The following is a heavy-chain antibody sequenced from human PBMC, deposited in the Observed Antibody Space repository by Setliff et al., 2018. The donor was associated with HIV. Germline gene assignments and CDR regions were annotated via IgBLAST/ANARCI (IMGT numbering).Heavy chain of an antibody. CDR3: ARGLSVYSYANVYYYHGMDV. V-gene: IGHV4-39*01. Sequence: SETLSLTCTVSGGSISGTTYYWGWIRQPPGKGLEWIGSFHYSGRTSYNPSLKSRVAISVDTSKSQFSLKMTSVTAADTAVYYCARGLSVYSYANVYYYHGMDVWGQGTTVTVSS. D-gene: IGHD5-18*01. J-gene: IGHJ6*02. CDR2: FHYSGRT. CDR1: GGSISGTTYY.